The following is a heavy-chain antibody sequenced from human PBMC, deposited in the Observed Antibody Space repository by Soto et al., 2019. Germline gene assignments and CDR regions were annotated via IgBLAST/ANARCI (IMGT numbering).Heavy chain of an antibody. J-gene: IGHJ3*02. V-gene: IGHV3-23*01. Sequence: GGSLRLSCAASGFTFSSYWMHWVRQAPGKGLEWVSGISGSGGSTYYADSVKGRFTISRDNSKNTLYLQMNSLRAEDTAVYYCAKGQPERDAFDIWGQGTMVTVSS. CDR2: ISGSGGST. CDR1: GFTFSSYW. CDR3: AKGQPERDAFDI. D-gene: IGHD6-25*01.